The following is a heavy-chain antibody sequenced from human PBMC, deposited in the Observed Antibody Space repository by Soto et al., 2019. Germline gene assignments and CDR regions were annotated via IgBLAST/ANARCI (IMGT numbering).Heavy chain of an antibody. CDR1: GGSIGSGDYH. V-gene: IGHV4-30-4*01. J-gene: IGHJ3*01. Sequence: QVQLQESGPGLVKPSQTLSLTCTVSGGSIGSGDYHWSWIRQPPGKGLECIGYIYYSGSTYYNPSVKSRVIISVDTSKNQFSLELSSVPAADTAVYYCARGAVDFDLWGQGTMVTVSS. CDR2: IYYSGST. CDR3: ARGAVDFDL.